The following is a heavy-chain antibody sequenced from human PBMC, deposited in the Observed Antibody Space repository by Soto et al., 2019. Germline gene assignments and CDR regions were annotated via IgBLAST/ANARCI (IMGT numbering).Heavy chain of an antibody. CDR1: GFTFSSYA. V-gene: IGHV3-23*01. D-gene: IGHD2-21*02. CDR2: ISGSGGST. J-gene: IGHJ4*02. CDR3: ATPTIRSYCGGDCYYPYFDY. Sequence: EVQLLESGGGLVQPGGSLRLSCAASGFTFSSYAMSWVRQAPGKGLEWVSAISGSGGSTYYADSVKGRFTISRDNSKYSLYLQMNSRRAEDTAVYYCATPTIRSYCGGDCYYPYFDYWCQGTLVTVSS.